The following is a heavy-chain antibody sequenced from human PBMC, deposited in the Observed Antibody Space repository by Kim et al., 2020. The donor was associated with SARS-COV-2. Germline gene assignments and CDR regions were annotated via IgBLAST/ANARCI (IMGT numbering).Heavy chain of an antibody. Sequence: GGSLRLSCAASGFTFSNAWMSWVRQAPGKGLEWVGRIKSKTDGGTTDYAAPVKGRFTISRDDSKNTLYLQMNSLKTEDTAVYYCTTDLPAATKFDYWGQGTLVTVSS. CDR3: TTDLPAATKFDY. D-gene: IGHD6-13*01. CDR1: GFTFSNAW. V-gene: IGHV3-15*01. CDR2: IKSKTDGGTT. J-gene: IGHJ4*02.